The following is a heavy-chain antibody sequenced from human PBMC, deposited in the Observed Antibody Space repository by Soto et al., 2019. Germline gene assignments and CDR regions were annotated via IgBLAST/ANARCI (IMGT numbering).Heavy chain of an antibody. J-gene: IGHJ6*02. CDR2: LYFGGST. CDR1: GGSISSYY. CDR3: ARGGGYSYGTDYYYYYGMDV. Sequence: PSETLSLTCTVSGGSISSYYGSWIRQPPGKGLEWIGYLYFGGSTKYNPSLKSRVTISVDTSKNQVSLNLYSVTAADTAVYYCARGGGYSYGTDYYYYYGMDVWGQRTTVT. D-gene: IGHD5-18*01. V-gene: IGHV4-59*01.